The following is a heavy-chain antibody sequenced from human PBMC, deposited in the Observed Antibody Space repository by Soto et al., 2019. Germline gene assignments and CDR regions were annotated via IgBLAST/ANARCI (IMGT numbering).Heavy chain of an antibody. CDR3: ASFAGRIEYYYDSSGPPDDAFDT. Sequence: GASVKVSCKASGGTFSSYAISWVRQAPGQGLEWMGGIIPIFGTANYAQKFQGRVTITADESTSTAYMELSSLRSEDTAVYYCASFAGRIEYYYDSSGPPDDAFDTRRHAPPVTV. D-gene: IGHD3-22*01. V-gene: IGHV1-69*13. CDR1: GGTFSSYA. J-gene: IGHJ3*02. CDR2: IIPIFGTA.